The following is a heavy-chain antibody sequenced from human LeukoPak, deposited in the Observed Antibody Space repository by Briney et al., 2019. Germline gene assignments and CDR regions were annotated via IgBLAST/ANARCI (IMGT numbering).Heavy chain of an antibody. J-gene: IGHJ4*02. Sequence: PGGSLRLSCAASGFIFYVFTIHWVRHVPGKGLEWVSLINWDGGSTYYADSVKGRFTISRDNSKNSLYLQMDSLTAEDTAFYYCAKGDVDSPMNFYHWGQGTLVTVSS. CDR3: AKGDVDSPMNFYH. V-gene: IGHV3-43*01. CDR2: INWDGGST. CDR1: GFIFYVFT. D-gene: IGHD5-12*01.